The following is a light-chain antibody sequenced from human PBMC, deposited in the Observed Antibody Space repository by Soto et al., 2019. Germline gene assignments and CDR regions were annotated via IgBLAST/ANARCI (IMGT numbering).Light chain of an antibody. CDR2: AAS. J-gene: IGKJ2*01. CDR3: QQSYRSPYT. CDR1: QSINIY. Sequence: IQLTQSPSSLSAPVGDRVTLTCRASQSINIYLNWYQQKPGKAPTLLIYAASSLQSGVPSRFSGGGSRTDFTLTISSLQTEDFATYYCQQSYRSPYTFGQGTKLEI. V-gene: IGKV1-39*01.